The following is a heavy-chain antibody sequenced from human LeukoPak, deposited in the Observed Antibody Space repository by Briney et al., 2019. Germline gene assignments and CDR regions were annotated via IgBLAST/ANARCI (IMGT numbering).Heavy chain of an antibody. CDR1: GYTFTGYY. Sequence: ASVKVSCKASGYTFTGYYMHWVRQAPGQGLEWMGRINPNSGGTNYAQKFQGRVTMTRDTSISTAYMELSRLRSDDTAVYYCALNIGYCSSTSCYLNFFDYWGQGTLVTVSS. V-gene: IGHV1-2*06. CDR2: INPNSGGT. CDR3: ALNIGYCSSTSCYLNFFDY. J-gene: IGHJ4*02. D-gene: IGHD2-2*01.